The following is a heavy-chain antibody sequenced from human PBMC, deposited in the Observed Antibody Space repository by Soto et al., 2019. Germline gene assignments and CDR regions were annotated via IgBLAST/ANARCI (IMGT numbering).Heavy chain of an antibody. CDR1: GFTFSSYG. CDR3: AGAAAGTPSFDY. J-gene: IGHJ4*02. V-gene: IGHV3-48*04. Sequence: PGGSLRLSCAASGFTFSSYGMHWVRQAPGKGLEWVSYISSSGSTIYYADSVKGRFTISRDNAKNSLYLQMNSLRAEDTAVYYCAGAAAGTPSFDYWGQGTLVTVSS. D-gene: IGHD6-13*01. CDR2: ISSSGSTI.